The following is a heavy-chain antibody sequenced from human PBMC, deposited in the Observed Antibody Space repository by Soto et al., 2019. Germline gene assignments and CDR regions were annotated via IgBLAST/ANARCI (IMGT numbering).Heavy chain of an antibody. CDR2: IYYSGST. CDR3: ASGDGAAGYYYYYGMDV. Sequence: SETLSLTCTDSGGSVSSGSYYWSWIRQAPGKGLEWIGYIYYSGSTNYNPSLKSRVTISVDTSKNQFSLKLSSVTAADTAVYYCASGDGAAGYYYYYGMDVWGQGTTVTVSS. J-gene: IGHJ6*02. CDR1: GGSVSSGSYY. D-gene: IGHD6-13*01. V-gene: IGHV4-61*01.